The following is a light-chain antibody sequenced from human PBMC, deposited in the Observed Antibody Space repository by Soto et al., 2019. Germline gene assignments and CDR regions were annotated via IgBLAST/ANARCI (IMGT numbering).Light chain of an antibody. Sequence: EIVLTQSPGILSLSPGERATLFCRASQSVSSNYLAWYQQKPGQAPRLLIYDASSRGPGIPDRFSGSGSGTDFTLTISRLEPEDFAVYYCQQYGSLPRTFGQGTKVEIK. CDR3: QQYGSLPRT. CDR1: QSVSSNY. V-gene: IGKV3-20*01. CDR2: DAS. J-gene: IGKJ1*01.